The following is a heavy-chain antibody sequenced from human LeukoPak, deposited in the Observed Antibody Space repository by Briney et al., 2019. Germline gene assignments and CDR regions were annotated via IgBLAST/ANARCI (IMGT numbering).Heavy chain of an antibody. CDR1: RYTFTSYA. CDR3: ARDPGYCSGGSCSFYYYYGMDV. D-gene: IGHD2-15*01. Sequence: GASVKVSCKASRYTFTSYAMHWVRQAPGQRLEWMGWINTGNGNTKYSQKFQGRLTITRDTSASTAYMELSSLRSEDTAVYYCARDPGYCSGGSCSFYYYYGMDVWGQGTTVTVSS. V-gene: IGHV1-3*04. CDR2: INTGNGNT. J-gene: IGHJ6*02.